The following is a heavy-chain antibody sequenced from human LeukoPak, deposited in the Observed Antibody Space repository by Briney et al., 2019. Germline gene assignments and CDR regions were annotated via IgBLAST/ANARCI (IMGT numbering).Heavy chain of an antibody. CDR3: ARAEGLIAFDI. J-gene: IGHJ3*02. CDR2: IFHNGNT. Sequence: PSETLSLTCTVSGGSISSYYWSWIRQSPGKGLEWIGYIFHNGNTNYNPSLKNRVTMSVDTSKNQFSLNLNSMTAADTAVHYCARAEGLIAFDIWGQGTMVTVSS. V-gene: IGHV4-59*01. CDR1: GGSISSYY. D-gene: IGHD3-16*01.